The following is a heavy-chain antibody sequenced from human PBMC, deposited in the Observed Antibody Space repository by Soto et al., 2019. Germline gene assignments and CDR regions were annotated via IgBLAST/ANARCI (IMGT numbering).Heavy chain of an antibody. CDR3: AHCSGGSCYSDGFDI. CDR2: ISRSSDNI. Sequence: ELQLLESGGGLVQHGGSLRLSCAASGFTISSYSMIWVRQAPGKGLEWVSAISRSSDNILYADSVKGRFTISRDNSKNTLYLQMNSLRAEDTAVYYCAHCSGGSCYSDGFDIWGQGTMVTVSS. V-gene: IGHV3-23*01. CDR1: GFTISSYS. D-gene: IGHD2-15*01. J-gene: IGHJ3*02.